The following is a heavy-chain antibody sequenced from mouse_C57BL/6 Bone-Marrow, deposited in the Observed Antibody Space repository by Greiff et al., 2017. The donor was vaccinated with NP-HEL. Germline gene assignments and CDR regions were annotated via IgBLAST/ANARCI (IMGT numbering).Heavy chain of an antibody. CDR3: ARDFGAMDY. V-gene: IGHV7-1*01. CDR2: SRNKANDYTT. J-gene: IGHJ4*01. Sequence: EVQLVESGGGLVQSGRSLRLSCATSGFTFSDFYMEWVRQAPGKGLEWIAASRNKANDYTTEYSASVKGRFIVSRDTSQSILYLQMNALRAEDTAIYYCARDFGAMDYWGQGTSVTVSS. CDR1: GFTFSDFY.